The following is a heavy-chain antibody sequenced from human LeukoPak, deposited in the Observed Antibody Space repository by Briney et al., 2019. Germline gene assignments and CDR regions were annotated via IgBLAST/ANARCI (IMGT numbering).Heavy chain of an antibody. CDR1: GYTFTGYY. V-gene: IGHV1-2*02. CDR3: ARERVVAPYNWFVP. D-gene: IGHD2-15*01. CDR2: INPNSGGT. Sequence: ASVKVSCKASGYTFTGYYMHWVRQAPGQGLEWMRWINPNSGGTNYAQKFQGRVTMTRDTSISTAYMELSRLRSDDTAVYYCARERVVAPYNWFVPWGQGTLVTVSS. J-gene: IGHJ5*02.